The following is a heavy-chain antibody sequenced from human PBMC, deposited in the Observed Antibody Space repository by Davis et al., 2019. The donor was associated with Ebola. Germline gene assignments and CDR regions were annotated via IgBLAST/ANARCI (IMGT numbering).Heavy chain of an antibody. CDR3: AREGWKYYYDSSGYHTYYGVDV. CDR2: ISSSSSTI. D-gene: IGHD3-22*01. J-gene: IGHJ6*04. V-gene: IGHV3-48*02. Sequence: GGSLRLSCAASGFTFSSYSMNWVRQAPGKGLEWVSYISSSSSTIYYADSVKGRFTISRDNAKNSLYLQMNSLRDEDTAVYYCAREGWKYYYDSSGYHTYYGVDVWGKGTTVTVSS. CDR1: GFTFSSYS.